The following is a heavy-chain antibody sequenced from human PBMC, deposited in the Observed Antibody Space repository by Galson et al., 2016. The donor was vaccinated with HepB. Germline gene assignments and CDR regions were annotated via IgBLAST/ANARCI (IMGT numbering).Heavy chain of an antibody. J-gene: IGHJ4*02. CDR3: VRARTDYSGRWFLDY. V-gene: IGHV3-21*01. CDR1: GFTFSSYA. Sequence: SLRLSCAASGFTFSSYAMNWVRQAPGMGLEWVSSIATGIGSIYYADPVKGRFTHSRDNATNALYLQMNSLRAEDTALYYCVRARTDYSGRWFLDYWGQGTLVTVSS. CDR2: IATGIGSI. D-gene: IGHD6-13*01.